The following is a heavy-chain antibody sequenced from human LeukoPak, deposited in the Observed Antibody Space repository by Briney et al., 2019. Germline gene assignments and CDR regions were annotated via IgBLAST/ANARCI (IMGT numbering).Heavy chain of an antibody. CDR1: GGSISSYY. CDR3: ARGGEGLRSDPFDN. Sequence: SETLSLTCTVSGGSISSYYWSWIRQPAGKGLEWIGRIYTSGSTNYNPSLKSRVTMSVDTSKNQFSLKLSSVTAADTAVYYCARGGEGLRSDPFDNWGQGTLVTVFS. CDR2: IYTSGST. D-gene: IGHD5-12*01. J-gene: IGHJ4*02. V-gene: IGHV4-4*07.